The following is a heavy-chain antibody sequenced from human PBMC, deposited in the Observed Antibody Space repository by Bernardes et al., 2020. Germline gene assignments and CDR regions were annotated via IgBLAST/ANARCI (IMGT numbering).Heavy chain of an antibody. V-gene: IGHV2-70*04. CDR3: ARSGGYSSSWYGNFDY. CDR2: IDWDDDK. D-gene: IGHD6-13*01. Sequence: SGPTLVKPTQTLTLTCTFSGFSLSTTGMRVSWIRQPPGKALEWLARIDWDDDKFYSTSLKTRLTISKDTSKNQVVLTMTNMDPVDTATYYCARSGGYSSSWYGNFDYWGQGTLVTVSS. CDR1: GFSLSTTGMR. J-gene: IGHJ4*02.